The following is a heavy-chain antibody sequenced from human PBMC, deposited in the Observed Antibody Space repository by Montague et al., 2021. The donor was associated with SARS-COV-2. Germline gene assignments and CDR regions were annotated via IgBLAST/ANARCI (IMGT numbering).Heavy chain of an antibody. J-gene: IGHJ3*02. CDR1: GGSISSYY. CDR2: IYTSGST. D-gene: IGHD3-10*01. V-gene: IGHV4-4*07. CDR3: ARDNPVLWFGETYAFDI. Sequence: SETLSLTCTVSGGSISSYYWSWIRQPAGKGLEWIGRIYTSGSTSYNPSLKSRVTMSVDTSKNQFSLKLSSVTAADTAVYYCARDNPVLWFGETYAFDIWGQGTMVTVSS.